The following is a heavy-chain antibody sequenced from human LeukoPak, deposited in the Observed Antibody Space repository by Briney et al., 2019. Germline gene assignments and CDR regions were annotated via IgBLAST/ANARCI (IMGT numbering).Heavy chain of an antibody. D-gene: IGHD5-18*01. Sequence: PGGSLRLSCAASGFTFSSYAMHWVRQAPGKGLEWVAVISYDGSNKYYADSVKGRFTISRDNSKNTLYLQMNSLRAEDTAVYYCARGGYSYGYDGYYFDYWGQGTLVTVSS. CDR3: ARGGYSYGYDGYYFDY. V-gene: IGHV3-30-3*01. CDR1: GFTFSSYA. CDR2: ISYDGSNK. J-gene: IGHJ4*02.